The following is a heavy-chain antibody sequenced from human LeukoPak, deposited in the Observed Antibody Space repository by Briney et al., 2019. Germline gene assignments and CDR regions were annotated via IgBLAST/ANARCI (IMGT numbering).Heavy chain of an antibody. V-gene: IGHV3-11*04. CDR1: GGSFSGYY. CDR2: VSSSGRHM. J-gene: IGHJ3*02. D-gene: IGHD5-12*01. Sequence: LSLTCAVYGGSFSGYYWSWIRQPPGKGLEWVSSVSSSGRHMYYADSVKGRFTISRDNAKNSLYLQMNSLRAEDTAVYYCGRVKEASAFDIWGQGTMVTVSS. CDR3: GRVKEASAFDI.